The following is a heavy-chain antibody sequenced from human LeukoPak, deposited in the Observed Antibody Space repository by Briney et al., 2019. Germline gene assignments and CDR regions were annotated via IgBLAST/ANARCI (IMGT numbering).Heavy chain of an antibody. D-gene: IGHD3-3*01. J-gene: IGHJ6*02. V-gene: IGHV3-23*01. Sequence: GGSLRLSCAASGFTFSSYAMSWVRQAPGKGLEWVSAISGSGGSTYYADSVKGRFTISRDNSKNTLYLQMNSLRAEDTAVYYCARYLIDFWSGCMDVWGQGTTVTVSS. CDR2: ISGSGGST. CDR1: GFTFSSYA. CDR3: ARYLIDFWSGCMDV.